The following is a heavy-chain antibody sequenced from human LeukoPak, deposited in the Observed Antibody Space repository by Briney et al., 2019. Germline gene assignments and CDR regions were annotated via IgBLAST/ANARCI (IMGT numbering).Heavy chain of an antibody. CDR1: GFTFSSYS. Sequence: GGSLRLSCAASGFTFSSYSMNWVRQAPGKGLEWVSYISSSSSTIYYADSVKGRSTISRDNAKNSLYLQMNSLRAEDTAVYYCARDVLTIPGIAAPSGMDVWGQGTTVTVSS. J-gene: IGHJ6*02. D-gene: IGHD6-13*01. V-gene: IGHV3-48*04. CDR2: ISSSSSTI. CDR3: ARDVLTIPGIAAPSGMDV.